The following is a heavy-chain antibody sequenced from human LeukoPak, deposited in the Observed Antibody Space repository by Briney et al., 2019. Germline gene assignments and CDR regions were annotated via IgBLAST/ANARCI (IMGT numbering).Heavy chain of an antibody. CDR2: IISILGIA. D-gene: IGHD3-10*01. J-gene: IGHJ6*02. V-gene: IGHV1-69*04. CDR3: AREWFGELAYYYGMDV. CDR1: GGAFSSYT. Sequence: SVKVSCKASGGAFSSYTISWVRQAPGQGLEWMGRIISILGIANYAQKFQGRVTITADKSTSTAYMELSSLRSEDTAVYYCAREWFGELAYYYGMDVWGQGTTVTVSS.